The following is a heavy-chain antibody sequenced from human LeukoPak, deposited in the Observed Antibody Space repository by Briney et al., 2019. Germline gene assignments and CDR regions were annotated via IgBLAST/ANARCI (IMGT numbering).Heavy chain of an antibody. CDR2: VFHSGST. J-gene: IGHJ4*02. Sequence: SETLSLTCSVSGDSISTNEWWSWVRQPPGKGLEWIGEVFHSGSTNYNPSLKSRVTISIDKSKNQFSLEVTPVTAADTAIYYCARDLAVAGTNYFDFWGQGVLVTVSS. CDR3: ARDLAVAGTNYFDF. V-gene: IGHV4-4*02. D-gene: IGHD6-19*01. CDR1: GDSISTNEW.